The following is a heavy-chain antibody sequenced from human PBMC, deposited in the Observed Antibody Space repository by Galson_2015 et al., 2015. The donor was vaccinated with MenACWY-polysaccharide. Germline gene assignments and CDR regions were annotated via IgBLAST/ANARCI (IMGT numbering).Heavy chain of an antibody. Sequence: RLSCAASGFTFRNYGMHWVRQAPGKGLEWVTVIWYDGSNKYYADSVKGRFTISRDNSKNTLYLQMNSLRAEDTAVYYCAAGTGRDGYNFDYWGQETLVTVSS. J-gene: IGHJ4*02. CDR2: IWYDGSNK. V-gene: IGHV3-33*01. D-gene: IGHD5-24*01. CDR3: AAGTGRDGYNFDY. CDR1: GFTFRNYG.